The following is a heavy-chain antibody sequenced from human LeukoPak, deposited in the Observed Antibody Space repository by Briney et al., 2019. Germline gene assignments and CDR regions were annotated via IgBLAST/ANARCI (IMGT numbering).Heavy chain of an antibody. D-gene: IGHD3-22*01. CDR2: ISYDGSNK. J-gene: IGHJ4*02. CDR3: AGASLEIVVGRPFDY. CDR1: GFTFSSYA. Sequence: GGSLRLSCAASGFTFSSYAMHWVRQAPGKGLEWVAVISYDGSNKYYADSVKGRFTITRDNSKNTLYLQMNSLRAEDTAVYYCAGASLEIVVGRPFDYWGQGTLVTVSS. V-gene: IGHV3-30-3*01.